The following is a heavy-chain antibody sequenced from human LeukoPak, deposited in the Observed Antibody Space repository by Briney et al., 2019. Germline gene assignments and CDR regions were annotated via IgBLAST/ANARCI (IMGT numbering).Heavy chain of an antibody. D-gene: IGHD6-13*01. J-gene: IGHJ4*02. V-gene: IGHV1-69*13. CDR2: IIPIFGTA. Sequence: VKVSCKASGGTFSSYAISWVRQAPGQGLEWMGGIIPIFGTANYAQKFQGRVTITADESTSTAYMELSSLRSEDTAVYYCARDLAAAGSFDYWGQGTLVTVSS. CDR1: GGTFSSYA. CDR3: ARDLAAAGSFDY.